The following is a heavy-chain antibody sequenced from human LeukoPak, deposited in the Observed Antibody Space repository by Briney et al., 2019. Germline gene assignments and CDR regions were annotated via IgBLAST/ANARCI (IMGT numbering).Heavy chain of an antibody. V-gene: IGHV1-8*02. CDR1: GGTFSSYA. CDR2: MNPNSGNT. D-gene: IGHD2-21*02. J-gene: IGHJ4*02. CDR3: ARLSESCGGDCYSRPDY. Sequence: GSSVKVSCKASGGTFSSYAINWVRQATGQGLEWMGWMNPNSGNTGYAQKFQGRVTMTRNTSISTAYMELSSLRSEDTAVYYCARLSESCGGDCYSRPDYWGQGTLVTVSS.